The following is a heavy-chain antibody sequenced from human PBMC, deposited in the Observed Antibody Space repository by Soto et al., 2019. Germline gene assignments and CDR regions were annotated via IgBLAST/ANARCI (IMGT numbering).Heavy chain of an antibody. CDR3: TRGTELRYCTPFSCPGIDV. CDR2: ISQDGRDI. D-gene: IGHD2-8*01. J-gene: IGHJ6*02. Sequence: PGGSLRLSCGASGFSLSRYLMSWVRQAPGKGLEWVNNISQDGRDIHYLDSVRGRFTISRDNAQNSLYLQMNSLRVEDTAVYYCTRGTELRYCTPFSCPGIDVWGQGTTVTVYS. CDR1: GFSLSRYL. V-gene: IGHV3-7*03.